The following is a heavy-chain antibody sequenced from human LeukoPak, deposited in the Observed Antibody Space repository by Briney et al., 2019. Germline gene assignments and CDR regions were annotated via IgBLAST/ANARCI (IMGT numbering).Heavy chain of an antibody. Sequence: GGSLRLSCAASGFTFSSYSTNWVRQAPGKGLEWVSSISSSSSYIYYADSVKGRFTISRDNAKNSLYLQMNSLRAEDTAVYYCARDRRIAVAGYFDYWGQGTLVTVSS. D-gene: IGHD6-19*01. CDR3: ARDRRIAVAGYFDY. J-gene: IGHJ4*02. CDR2: ISSSSSYI. V-gene: IGHV3-21*01. CDR1: GFTFSSYS.